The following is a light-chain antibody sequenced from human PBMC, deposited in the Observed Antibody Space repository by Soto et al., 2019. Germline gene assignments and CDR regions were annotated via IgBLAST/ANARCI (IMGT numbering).Light chain of an antibody. CDR2: DAS. Sequence: DIQMTQSPSSLSASVGDRVTITCQASQDISNYLNWYQQKPGKAPKLLIYDASNLETGVPSRFSGSGSGTDFTFTISSLQPEDIATYYCQQYHNLLSTFGQGTKLEIK. V-gene: IGKV1-33*01. J-gene: IGKJ2*01. CDR3: QQYHNLLST. CDR1: QDISNY.